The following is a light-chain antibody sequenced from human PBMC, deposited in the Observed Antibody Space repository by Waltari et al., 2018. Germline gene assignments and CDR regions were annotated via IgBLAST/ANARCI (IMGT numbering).Light chain of an antibody. J-gene: IGLJ3*02. CDR2: GNT. Sequence: QSVLPQPPSVSGAPGQRVTISCTGSRSNHAAHYYVPCYQQLPGTAPKLLIFGNTHRPPGVPDRFSGSKSGTSATLAITGLQAEDEADYYCQCYDTSGNGFWVFGGGTKLTVL. V-gene: IGLV1-40*01. CDR3: QCYDTSGNGFWV. CDR1: RSNHAAHYY.